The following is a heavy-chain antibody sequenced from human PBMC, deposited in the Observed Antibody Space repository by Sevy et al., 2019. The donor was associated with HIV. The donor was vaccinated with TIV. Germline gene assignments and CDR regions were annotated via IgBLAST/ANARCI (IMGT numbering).Heavy chain of an antibody. CDR1: GFTFSSYS. J-gene: IGHJ5*02. V-gene: IGHV3-21*01. CDR3: ASLMVVAALNWFDP. Sequence: GGSLRLSCAASGFTFSSYSMNWVRQAPGKGLEWVSSISSSSSYIYYADSVKGRFTISRDSAKNSLYLQMNSLRAEDTAVYYCASLMVVAALNWFDPWGQGTLVTVSS. D-gene: IGHD2-15*01. CDR2: ISSSSSYI.